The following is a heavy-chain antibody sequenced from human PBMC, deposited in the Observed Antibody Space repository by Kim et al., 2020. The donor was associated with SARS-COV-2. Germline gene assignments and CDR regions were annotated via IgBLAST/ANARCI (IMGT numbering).Heavy chain of an antibody. CDR2: INAGNGNT. Sequence: ASVKVSCKASGYTFTSYAMHWVRQAPGQRLEWMGWINAGNGNTKYSQKFQGRVTITRDTSASTVYMELSSLRSEDTAVYYCARDAGYSYGFSFDCWGQGTLVTVSS. D-gene: IGHD5-18*01. V-gene: IGHV1-3*01. CDR1: GYTFTSYA. J-gene: IGHJ4*02. CDR3: ARDAGYSYGFSFDC.